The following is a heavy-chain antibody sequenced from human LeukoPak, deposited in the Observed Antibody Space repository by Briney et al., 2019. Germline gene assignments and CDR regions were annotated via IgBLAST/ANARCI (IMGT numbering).Heavy chain of an antibody. CDR2: IYHSGST. CDR3: ARENPSGYYNRPIDY. J-gene: IGHJ4*02. Sequence: SETLSLTCAVSGDSISSNNWWSWVRQPPGKGLEWIGEIYHSGSTNKNPSLKNRLSISVDESKNQFSLKLSSVTAADTAIYYCARENPSGYYNRPIDYWGQGTLVTVSS. CDR1: GDSISSNNW. D-gene: IGHD3-22*01. V-gene: IGHV4-4*02.